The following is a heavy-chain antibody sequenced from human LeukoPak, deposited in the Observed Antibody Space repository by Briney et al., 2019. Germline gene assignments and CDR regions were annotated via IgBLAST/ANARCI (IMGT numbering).Heavy chain of an antibody. Sequence: GGSLRLSCAASGFTFDDYGMSWVRQAPGKGLEWVSGINWNGGSTGYADSVKGRFTISRDNAKNSLYLQMNSLRAEDTALYYCARGSLEHWSALGGFGREIDYWGQGTLVTVSS. D-gene: IGHD1/OR15-1a*01. J-gene: IGHJ4*02. CDR3: ARGSLEHWSALGGFGREIDY. CDR1: GFTFDDYG. CDR2: INWNGGST. V-gene: IGHV3-20*04.